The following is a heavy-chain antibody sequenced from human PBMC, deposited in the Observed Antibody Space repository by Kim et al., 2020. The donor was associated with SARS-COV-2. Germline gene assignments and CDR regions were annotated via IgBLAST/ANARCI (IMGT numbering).Heavy chain of an antibody. J-gene: IGHJ4*02. D-gene: IGHD6-13*01. V-gene: IGHV5-51*01. Sequence: YSPSFQGQVTISADKSISTAYLQWSSLKASDTAMYYCAISSSWYQPYFDYWGQGTLVTVSS. CDR3: AISSSWYQPYFDY.